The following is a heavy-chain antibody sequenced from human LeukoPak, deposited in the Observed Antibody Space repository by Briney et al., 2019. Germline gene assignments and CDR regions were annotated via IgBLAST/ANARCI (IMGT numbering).Heavy chain of an antibody. CDR3: ARTPIGDRAYYFDS. D-gene: IGHD4-17*01. J-gene: IGHJ4*02. Sequence: ASVKVSCKTSGFTFADYFHWVRQAPGQGLEWMGWINPFNDARNHAQKFQGRVTMTRDTSISTAFMEVNTLRSDDTAVYYCARTPIGDRAYYFDSWGQGTLVTVSS. CDR2: INPFNDAR. CDR1: GFTFADY. V-gene: IGHV1-2*02.